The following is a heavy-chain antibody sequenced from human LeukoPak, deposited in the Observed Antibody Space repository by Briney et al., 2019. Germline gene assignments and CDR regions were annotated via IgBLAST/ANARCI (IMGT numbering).Heavy chain of an antibody. J-gene: IGHJ6*03. CDR3: ARDTLYYYGSGSWGYMDV. D-gene: IGHD3-10*01. Sequence: GGSLRLSCAASGFTFSSYSMNWVRQAPGKGLEWVSYISSSSSTIYYADSVKGRFTISRDNAKNSLYLQMNSLRAEDTAVYYCARDTLYYYGSGSWGYMDVWGRGTTVTVSS. CDR1: GFTFSSYS. CDR2: ISSSSSTI. V-gene: IGHV3-48*01.